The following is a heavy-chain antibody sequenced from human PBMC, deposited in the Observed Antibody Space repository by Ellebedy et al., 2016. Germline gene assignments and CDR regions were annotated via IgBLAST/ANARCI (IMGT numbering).Heavy chain of an antibody. D-gene: IGHD3-16*01. CDR2: IYYSGST. CDR3: ARDGGLRFDP. Sequence: SETLSLTXTVSGGSISSYYWSWIRQPPGKGLEWIGYIYYSGSTNYNPSLKSRVTISVDTSKNQFSLKLSSVTAADTAVYYCARDGGLRFDPWGQGTLVTVSS. CDR1: GGSISSYY. J-gene: IGHJ5*02. V-gene: IGHV4-59*13.